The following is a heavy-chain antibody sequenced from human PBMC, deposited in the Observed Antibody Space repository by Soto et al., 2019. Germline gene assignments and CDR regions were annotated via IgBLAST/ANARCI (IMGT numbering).Heavy chain of an antibody. CDR1: GFTFSSYW. CDR3: ARDLLPRGIAAAGRSYGMDV. CDR2: IKQDGSEK. D-gene: IGHD6-13*01. V-gene: IGHV3-7*03. J-gene: IGHJ6*02. Sequence: EVQLVESGGGLVQPGGSLRLSCAASGFTFSSYWMSWVRQAPGKGLEWVANIKQDGSEKYYVDSVKGRFTISRDNAKNSLYLQMNSLRGEDTAVYYCARDLLPRGIAAAGRSYGMDVWGQGTTVTVSS.